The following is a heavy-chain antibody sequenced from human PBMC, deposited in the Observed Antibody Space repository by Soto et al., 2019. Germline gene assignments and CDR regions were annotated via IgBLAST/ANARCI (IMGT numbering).Heavy chain of an antibody. CDR1: GFSFDNYA. CDR2: IKSDGSST. V-gene: IGHV3-23*01. D-gene: IGHD3-16*01. Sequence: GGSLRLSCVASGFSFDNYAMSWVRQAPGKGLEWVSAIKSDGSSTYYAASVKDRFIISRDNSKNTLYLQLNSLRAEDTAVYYCAQLGLMTFSHKHYFNHWGRGTLVTVSS. CDR3: AQLGLMTFSHKHYFNH. J-gene: IGHJ4*02.